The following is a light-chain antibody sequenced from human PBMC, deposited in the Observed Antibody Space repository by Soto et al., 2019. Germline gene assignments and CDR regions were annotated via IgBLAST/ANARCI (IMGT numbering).Light chain of an antibody. CDR1: QSISSY. V-gene: IGKV1-39*01. J-gene: IGKJ2*01. CDR3: QQSYSTPVYT. Sequence: DIQMTQSPSSLSASVGDRVTITCRASQSISSYLNWYQQKPGKAPKLLIYAASSLQSGVPSRFSGRGSGTDFTLTISSLQPEDFATYYCQQSYSTPVYTFGKGTKLEIK. CDR2: AAS.